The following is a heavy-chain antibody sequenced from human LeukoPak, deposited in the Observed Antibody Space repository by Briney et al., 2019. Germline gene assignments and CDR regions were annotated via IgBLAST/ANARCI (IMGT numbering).Heavy chain of an antibody. CDR2: ISGSGGST. CDR1: GFTFSSSA. D-gene: IGHD4-17*01. J-gene: IGHJ4*02. V-gene: IGHV3-23*01. CDR3: AKVATVTMPLGY. Sequence: PGGSLRLSCAASGFTFSSSAMSWVGQPLGKGLEGVSAISGSGGSTYYADSVKGRFTISRDNSKNTLYLQMNSLRAEDTAVYYCAKVATVTMPLGYWGQGTLVTVSS.